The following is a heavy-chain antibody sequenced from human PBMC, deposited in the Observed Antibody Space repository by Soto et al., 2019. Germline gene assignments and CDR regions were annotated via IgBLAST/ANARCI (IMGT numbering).Heavy chain of an antibody. CDR3: AAELIKHKGAAAGRLDN. Sequence: ASVKVSCKVSGYTLTELSIHWVRQTPGKGLEWMGGFDPEDDETIYAQKFQGRVTMTEDTSTVTSYMELSSLRSEDTAVYYCAAELIKHKGAAAGRLDNWGQGTLLTVSS. V-gene: IGHV1-24*01. J-gene: IGHJ4*02. CDR2: FDPEDDET. D-gene: IGHD6-13*01. CDR1: GYTLTELS.